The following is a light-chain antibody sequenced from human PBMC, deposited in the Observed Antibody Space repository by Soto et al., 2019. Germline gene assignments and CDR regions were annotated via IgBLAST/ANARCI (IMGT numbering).Light chain of an antibody. CDR2: KAS. CDR1: QTISSW. V-gene: IGKV1-5*03. CDR3: QQYNNDWT. J-gene: IGKJ1*01. Sequence: DIQMTQSPSTLSGSVGDRVTITCRASQTISSWLAWYQQKPGKAPKLLIYKASTLNSGVPSRFSGSGSGTEFTLTISSLQPDDFATYYCQQYNNDWTFGQGTKVDIK.